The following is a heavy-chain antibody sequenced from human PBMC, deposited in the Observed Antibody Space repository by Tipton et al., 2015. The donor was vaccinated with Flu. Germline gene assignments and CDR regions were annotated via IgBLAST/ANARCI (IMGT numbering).Heavy chain of an antibody. CDR1: GDSIASDYY. J-gene: IGHJ4*02. D-gene: IGHD3-10*01. CDR2: VHRKGST. V-gene: IGHV4-38-2*02. CDR3: ARERKRGAYIDY. Sequence: TLSLTCSVSGDSIASDYYWAWVRQPPGKGLEWIGNVHRKGSTYYSPSLRSRVTITLDTSKSQFSLSLISVTAADTAVYYCARERKRGAYIDYWGQGTPVTVSS.